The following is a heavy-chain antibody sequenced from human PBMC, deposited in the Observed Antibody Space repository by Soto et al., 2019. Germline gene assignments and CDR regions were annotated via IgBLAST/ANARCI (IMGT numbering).Heavy chain of an antibody. CDR1: GFTFSSYG. Sequence: GGSLRLSCAASGFTFSSYGMHWVRQAPGKGLEWVAVISYDGSNKYYADSVKGRFTISRDNSKNTLYLQMNSLRAEDTAVYYCAKDRYSSSLVWAPIDYWGQGTLVTVSS. V-gene: IGHV3-30*18. CDR2: ISYDGSNK. D-gene: IGHD6-13*01. CDR3: AKDRYSSSLVWAPIDY. J-gene: IGHJ4*02.